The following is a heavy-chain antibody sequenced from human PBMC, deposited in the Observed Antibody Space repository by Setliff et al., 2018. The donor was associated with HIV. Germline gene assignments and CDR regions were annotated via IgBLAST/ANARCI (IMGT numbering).Heavy chain of an antibody. Sequence: SSETLSLTCAVYGGSFSGYFCIWVRQPPGEGLEWIGEISHSGSTNYNPSLESRVTISIDTSNKQFSLQLSSVTAADTAVYYCARDLKVSWFGELSVADVWGKGTTVTVSS. V-gene: IGHV4-34*01. D-gene: IGHD3-10*01. CDR3: ARDLKVSWFGELSVADV. J-gene: IGHJ6*04. CDR2: ISHSGST. CDR1: GGSFSGYF.